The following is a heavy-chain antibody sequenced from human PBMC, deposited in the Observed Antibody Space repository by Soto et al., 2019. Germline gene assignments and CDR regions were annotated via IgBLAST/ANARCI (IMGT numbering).Heavy chain of an antibody. CDR1: GGTFSSFA. V-gene: IGHV1-69*13. CDR3: ARGNALDI. J-gene: IGHJ6*02. CDR2: TIPILGTA. Sequence: ASVKVSCKASGGTFSSFAINWVRQAPGQGPEWMGGTIPILGTANYAQKFQGRVTIIEDETTNTASLELTSLRSEDTAVYYCARGNALDIWGQGTTVTVSS.